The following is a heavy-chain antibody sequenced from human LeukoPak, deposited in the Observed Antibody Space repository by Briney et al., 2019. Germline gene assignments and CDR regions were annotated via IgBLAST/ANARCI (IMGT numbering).Heavy chain of an antibody. CDR3: ARDLYTVTTLGRGRGWFDP. CDR1: GGTFSSYA. V-gene: IGHV1-69*10. J-gene: IGHJ5*02. Sequence: SVKVSFKASGGTFSSYAISWVRQAPGQGLEWMGRIIPIFGIANYAQKFQGRDTITADKSTSTAYMELSSLRSEDTAVYYCARDLYTVTTLGRGRGWFDPWGQGTLVTVSS. D-gene: IGHD4-11*01. CDR2: IIPIFGIA.